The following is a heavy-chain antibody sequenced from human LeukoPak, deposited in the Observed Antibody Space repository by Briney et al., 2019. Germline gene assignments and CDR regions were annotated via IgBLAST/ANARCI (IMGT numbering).Heavy chain of an antibody. J-gene: IGHJ4*02. CDR2: ISWNSGSI. CDR1: GFTFDDYA. Sequence: GGSLRLSCAASGFTFDDYAMHWVRHAPGKGLEWVSGISWNSGSIGYADSVKGRFTISRDNAKNSLYLQMNSLRAEDTALYYCAKDGDSSSWGDLHFDYWGQGTLVTVSS. D-gene: IGHD6-13*01. CDR3: AKDGDSSSWGDLHFDY. V-gene: IGHV3-9*01.